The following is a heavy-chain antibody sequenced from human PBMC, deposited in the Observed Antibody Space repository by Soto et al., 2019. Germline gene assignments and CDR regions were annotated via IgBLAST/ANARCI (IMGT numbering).Heavy chain of an antibody. CDR3: TTGILGVAVH. J-gene: IGHJ4*02. CDR2: IKSKTDGGTT. Sequence: WGSLRLSCAASGFAFVNAWMILFRQAPGKGLEWVGRIKSKTDGGTTDYAAPVKGRFTISRDDSKNTLYLQMNSLKTEDTAVYYCTTGILGVAVHWGQGTLVTVSS. V-gene: IGHV3-15*01. CDR1: GFAFVNAW. D-gene: IGHD3-3*01.